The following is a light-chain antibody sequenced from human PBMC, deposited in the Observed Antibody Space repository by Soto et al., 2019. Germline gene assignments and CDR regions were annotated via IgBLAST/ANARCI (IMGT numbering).Light chain of an antibody. V-gene: IGKV3-15*01. CDR3: QQYNNWPPT. CDR1: QSVSSN. J-gene: IGKJ2*01. Sequence: EIVMTQSPATLSVSPGERATLSCRASQSVSSNLAWSQQKPGQAPRLLIYGASTRATGIPARCSGSGSGTEFTLTISSLQSEDFAVYYCQQYNNWPPTFGQGTKLEIK. CDR2: GAS.